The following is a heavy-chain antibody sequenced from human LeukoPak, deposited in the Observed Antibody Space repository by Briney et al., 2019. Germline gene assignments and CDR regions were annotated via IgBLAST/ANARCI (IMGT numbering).Heavy chain of an antibody. CDR3: AKDFTGYDDS. J-gene: IGHJ4*02. CDR2: INTDGSRT. D-gene: IGHD3-9*01. V-gene: IGHV3-74*01. CDR1: GFNLSRYW. Sequence: GGSLRLSCAASGFNLSRYWFHWVRQVPGKGLVWVSRINTDGSRTDYADSVKGRFTISRDNAKNTLCLQMDSLSAEDTAVYYCAKDFTGYDDSWGLGTLVTVSS.